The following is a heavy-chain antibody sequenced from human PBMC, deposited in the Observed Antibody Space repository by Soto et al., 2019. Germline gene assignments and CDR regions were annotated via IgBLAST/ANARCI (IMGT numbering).Heavy chain of an antibody. CDR2: IYSGGST. V-gene: IGHV3-53*01. J-gene: IGHJ6*02. CDR3: ARDLEILDYYYGMDV. CDR1: GFTVSSNY. Sequence: PGESLRLSCAASGFTVSSNYMSWVRQAPGKGLEWVSVIYSGGSTYYADSVKGRFTISRDNSKNTLYLQLNSLRAEDTAVYYCARDLEILDYYYGMDVWGQGTTVTDSS.